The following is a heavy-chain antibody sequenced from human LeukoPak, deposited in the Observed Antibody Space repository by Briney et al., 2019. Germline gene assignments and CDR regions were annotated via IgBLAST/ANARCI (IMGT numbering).Heavy chain of an antibody. V-gene: IGHV1-2*02. D-gene: IGHD3-3*01. CDR2: INPNSGGT. CDR1: GYTFTGYY. CDR3: ARDSSGYDFWSGYYNYYYGMDV. J-gene: IGHJ6*02. Sequence: ASVKVSCKASGYTFTGYYMHWVRQAPGQGLEWMGWINPNSGGTNYAQKFQGRVTMTRDMSISTAYMELSRLRSDDTAVYYCARDSSGYDFWSGYYNYYYGMDVWGQGTTVTVSS.